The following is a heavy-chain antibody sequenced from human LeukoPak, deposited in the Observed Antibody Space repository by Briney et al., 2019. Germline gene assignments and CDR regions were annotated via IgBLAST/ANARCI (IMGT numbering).Heavy chain of an antibody. V-gene: IGHV1-8*01. CDR1: GYTFNSHD. Sequence: ASVKVSCKASGYTFNSHDINWVRQATGQGLEWMGWMNPYSGNTGYAQKFQGRVTMTRNTSISTAYMELSGLRSEDTAVYYCARGPGYYDILTQDYWGQGTLVTVSS. CDR3: ARGPGYYDILTQDY. CDR2: MNPYSGNT. J-gene: IGHJ4*02. D-gene: IGHD3-9*01.